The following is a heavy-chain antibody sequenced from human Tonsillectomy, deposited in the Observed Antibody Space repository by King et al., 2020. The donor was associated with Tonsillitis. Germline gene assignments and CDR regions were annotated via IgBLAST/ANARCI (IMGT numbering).Heavy chain of an antibody. D-gene: IGHD3-10*01. J-gene: IGHJ4*02. CDR2: IYHSGSI. V-gene: IGHV4-4*02. Sequence: VQLQESGPGLVKPSGTLSLTCAVSGASISTNNWWSWVRQPPGKGLEWIGEIYHSGSINYNPSLKSRVTMSVDTSKNQFSLKMSSVTAADTAVYFCARVLYRGEASLWGQGTLVTVSS. CDR3: ARVLYRGEASL. CDR1: GASISTNNW.